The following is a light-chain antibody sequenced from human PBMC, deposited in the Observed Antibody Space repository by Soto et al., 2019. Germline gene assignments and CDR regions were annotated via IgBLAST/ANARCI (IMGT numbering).Light chain of an antibody. V-gene: IGKV1-9*01. J-gene: IGKJ3*01. CDR1: QGIANF. Sequence: IQLTQSPSSLSASVGDRVTISCRASQGIANFLAWYQQKPGKAPKLLIYAASTLQSGVPSRFSGSGSGTDFNLTISSLQPEDFTTSSRPPLNSFPIPFGPGTKVDIK. CDR2: AAS. CDR3: PPLNSFPIP.